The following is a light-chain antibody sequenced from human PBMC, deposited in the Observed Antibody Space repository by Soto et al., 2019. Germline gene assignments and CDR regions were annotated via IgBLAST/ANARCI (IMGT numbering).Light chain of an antibody. V-gene: IGLV1-40*01. Sequence: QSVLTQPPSVSGAPGQRVTISCTGSSSNSGAGYDVHWYQQLPGTAPKLLIYGNSNRPSGVPDRFSGSKSGTSASLAFTGLQAEDEADYYCQSYDSSLSGDVVFGGGTKLTVL. CDR1: SSNSGAGYD. CDR3: QSYDSSLSGDVV. CDR2: GNS. J-gene: IGLJ2*01.